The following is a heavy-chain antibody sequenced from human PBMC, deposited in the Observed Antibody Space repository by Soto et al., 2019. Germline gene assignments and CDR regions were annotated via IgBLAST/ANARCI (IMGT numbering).Heavy chain of an antibody. V-gene: IGHV1-18*04. J-gene: IGHJ4*02. D-gene: IGHD3-3*01. CDR2: ISAYNGNT. CDR1: GYTFTSYG. Sequence: ASVKVSCKASGYTFTSYGISWVRQAPGQGLEWMGWISAYNGNTNYAQKLQGRVTMTTDTSTSTAYMELRSLRSDDTAVYYCARVDVFLEWLFGPDYWGQGTQLTVSS. CDR3: ARVDVFLEWLFGPDY.